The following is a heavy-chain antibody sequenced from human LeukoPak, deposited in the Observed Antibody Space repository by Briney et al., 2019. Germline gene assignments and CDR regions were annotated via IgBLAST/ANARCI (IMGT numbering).Heavy chain of an antibody. D-gene: IGHD3-22*01. J-gene: IGHJ4*02. Sequence: SETLSLTCTVSDGPISSSSYYWGWIRQPPGKGLEWIGSIYYSGSTYYNPSLKSRVTISVDTSKNQFSLKLSSVTAADTAVYYCARDPPPAYYYDSSGWFDYWGQGTLVTVSS. V-gene: IGHV4-39*07. CDR1: DGPISSSSYY. CDR3: ARDPPPAYYYDSSGWFDY. CDR2: IYYSGST.